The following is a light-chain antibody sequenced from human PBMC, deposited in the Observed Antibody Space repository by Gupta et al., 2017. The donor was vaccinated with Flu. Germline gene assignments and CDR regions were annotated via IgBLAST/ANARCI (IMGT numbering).Light chain of an antibody. CDR2: AAS. J-gene: IGKJ1*01. Sequence: DRVTITCRTSQSINTYLNWYQQKPGKAPQLLIYAASSLETGVPSRVSGSGSGTEFTLTISSLQPEDFAAYYCQQTYSMPWTFGQGTKVDIK. CDR3: QQTYSMPWT. CDR1: QSINTY. V-gene: IGKV1-39*01.